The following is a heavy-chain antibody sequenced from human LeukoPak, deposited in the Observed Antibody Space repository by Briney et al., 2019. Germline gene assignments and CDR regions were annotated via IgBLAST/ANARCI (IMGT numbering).Heavy chain of an antibody. CDR2: ISDSGGTT. CDR3: AKSSDGSTSFDQ. Sequence: GGSLRLSCVASAFTFRTYAMSWVRQAPGTGLEWVSGISDSGGTTYYVDSVKGRFTISRDNSKNTLYLQINSLRAEDMALYYCAKSSDGSTSFDQWGQGTLVTVSS. D-gene: IGHD2-2*01. CDR1: AFTFRTYA. J-gene: IGHJ4*02. V-gene: IGHV3-23*01.